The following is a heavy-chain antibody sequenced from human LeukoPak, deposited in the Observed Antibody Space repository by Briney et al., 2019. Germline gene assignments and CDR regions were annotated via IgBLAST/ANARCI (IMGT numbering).Heavy chain of an antibody. V-gene: IGHV1-2*02. CDR3: AISYGRVAGTDFDY. CDR1: GYTFTGYY. J-gene: IGHJ4*02. Sequence: ASVKVSCKASGYTFTGYYMHWVRQAPGQGLEWMGWMNPSSGERKYVQGFQGRVTLTRDTSITTAYMELSSLTSDDTAVYYCAISYGRVAGTDFDYWGQGTLVSVAS. CDR2: MNPSSGER. D-gene: IGHD6-19*01.